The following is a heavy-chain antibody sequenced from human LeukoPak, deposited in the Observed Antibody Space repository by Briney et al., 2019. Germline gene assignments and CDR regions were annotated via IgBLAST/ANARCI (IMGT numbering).Heavy chain of an antibody. J-gene: IGHJ5*02. CDR1: GYTFNHFG. CDR2: ISAYDGNT. CDR3: ARDKVIASAGTPNWFDP. Sequence: ASVKVSCKASGYTFNHFGISWVRQAPGQGLEWMGWISAYDGNTNYLQKFQGRITLTTDTATYTAYMELRSLRSDDTAGYYCARDKVIASAGTPNWFDPWGQGTLVTVSS. V-gene: IGHV1-18*01. D-gene: IGHD2-21*01.